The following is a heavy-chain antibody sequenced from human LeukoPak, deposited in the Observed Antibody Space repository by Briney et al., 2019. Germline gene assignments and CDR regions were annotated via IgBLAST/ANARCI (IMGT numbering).Heavy chain of an antibody. CDR3: ARDLISGHYTFDY. J-gene: IGHJ4*02. CDR2: ISGGTSTT. Sequence: GGSLRLSCAASGFTFSTFGMNWVRQAPGKRLEWVSYISGGTSTTYYTDSVKGRFTISRDNAKNSLYLQMNGLRDEDTAVYFCARDLISGHYTFDYWGQGTLVTVSS. CDR1: GFTFSTFG. V-gene: IGHV3-48*02. D-gene: IGHD1-26*01.